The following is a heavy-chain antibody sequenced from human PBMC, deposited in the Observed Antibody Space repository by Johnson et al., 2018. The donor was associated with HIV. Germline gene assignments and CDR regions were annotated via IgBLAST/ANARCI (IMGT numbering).Heavy chain of an antibody. CDR3: AKGSIAARWGAFDI. Sequence: CVASGFTFDDYDMGWVRQGPGKGLEWVSGISWNSGSIGYADSVKGRFTISRDNAKNSLYLQMNSLRAEDTALYYCAKGSIAARWGAFDIWGQGTMVTVSS. CDR1: GFTFDDYD. V-gene: IGHV3-9*01. J-gene: IGHJ3*02. CDR2: ISWNSGSI. D-gene: IGHD6-6*01.